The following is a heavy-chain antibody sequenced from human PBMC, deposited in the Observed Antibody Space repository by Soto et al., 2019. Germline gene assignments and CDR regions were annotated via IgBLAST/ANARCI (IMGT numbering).Heavy chain of an antibody. CDR2: MSGGMGDST. J-gene: IGHJ4*02. CDR3: ENVRGF. CDR1: GFTLTAYA. V-gene: IGHV3-23*01. D-gene: IGHD3-10*01. Sequence: EVQLLESGGGLVQAGGSLRLSCVASGFTLTAYAMNWVRQPPGKGLEWVSAMSGGMGDSTYYADSVKGRFTIARYNSKNTLYMQLNSLRVEATAVYYCENVRGFGGQGTLVTVSS.